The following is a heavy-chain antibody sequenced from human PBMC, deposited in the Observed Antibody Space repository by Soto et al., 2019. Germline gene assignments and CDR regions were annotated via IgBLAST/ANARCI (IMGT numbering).Heavy chain of an antibody. J-gene: IGHJ4*02. V-gene: IGHV3-13*01. D-gene: IGHD6-13*01. CDR2: IGAAGDT. CDR1: GFTFSNYD. Sequence: EVQLVESGGGLVQPGGSLRLSCAASGFTFSNYDMHWVRQVTGNGLEWVSAIGAAGDTYYPDSVKGRFTISRENAKNSLSLQMNSPRAEDTAVDYCASGGWGSSRYEGWSRIDYWGQGALVTVSS. CDR3: ASGGWGSSRYEGWSRIDY.